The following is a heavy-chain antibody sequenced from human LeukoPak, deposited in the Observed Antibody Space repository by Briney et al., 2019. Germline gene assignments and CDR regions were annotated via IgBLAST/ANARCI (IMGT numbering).Heavy chain of an antibody. CDR1: GGSFSGYY. V-gene: IGHV4-34*01. CDR2: INHSGST. CDR3: ARAGGSRAAIYYYYMDV. Sequence: KASETLSLTCAVYGGSFSGYYWSWIRQPPGKGLEWIGEINHSGSTNYNPSLKSRVTISVDTSKNQFSLKLSSVTAADTAVYYCARAGGSRAAIYYYYMDVWGKGTTVTVSS. J-gene: IGHJ6*03. D-gene: IGHD2-2*01.